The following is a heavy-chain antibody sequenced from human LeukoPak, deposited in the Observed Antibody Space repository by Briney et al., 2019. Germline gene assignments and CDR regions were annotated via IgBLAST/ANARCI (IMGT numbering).Heavy chain of an antibody. CDR2: IYYSGST. Sequence: SETLSLTCTVSGGSISSSSYYWRWIRQPTGKGLEWIGSIYYSGSTYYNPSLKSRVTISVDTSKNQFSLKLSSVTAADTAVYYCARGGSYLGHCDYWGQGTLVTVSS. CDR1: GGSISSSSYY. V-gene: IGHV4-39*07. J-gene: IGHJ4*02. D-gene: IGHD1-26*01. CDR3: ARGGSYLGHCDY.